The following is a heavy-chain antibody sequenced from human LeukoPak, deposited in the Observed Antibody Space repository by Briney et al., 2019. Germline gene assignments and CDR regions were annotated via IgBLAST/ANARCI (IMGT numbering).Heavy chain of an antibody. J-gene: IGHJ6*02. Sequence: ASVKVSCKASGYTFTSYYMHWVRQAPGQGLEWMRIINPSGGSTSYAQKFQGRVTMTRDTSTSTVYVELSSLRSEDTAVYYCASCMVRGVIYYYGMDVWGQGTTVTVSS. CDR2: INPSGGST. D-gene: IGHD3-10*01. CDR3: ASCMVRGVIYYYGMDV. CDR1: GYTFTSYY. V-gene: IGHV1-46*01.